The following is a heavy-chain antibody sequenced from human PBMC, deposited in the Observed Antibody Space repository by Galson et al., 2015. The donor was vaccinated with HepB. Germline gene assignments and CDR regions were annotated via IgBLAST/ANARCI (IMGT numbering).Heavy chain of an antibody. CDR1: GFTFNTYS. CDR3: TGSTGHP. Sequence: LRLSCAASGFTFNTYSMNWVRRAPGKGLEWLSYISSSSSTIYYADSVKGRFTISRDNVKNSMYLQMNSLRAEDTAVYYCTGSTGHPWGQGTLVTVSS. CDR2: ISSSSSTI. V-gene: IGHV3-48*01. J-gene: IGHJ5*02. D-gene: IGHD2-8*02.